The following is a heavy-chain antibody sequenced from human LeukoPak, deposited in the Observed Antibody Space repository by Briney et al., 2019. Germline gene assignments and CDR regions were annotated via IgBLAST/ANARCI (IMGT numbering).Heavy chain of an antibody. D-gene: IGHD6-6*01. J-gene: IGHJ4*02. CDR1: GFTFRDYS. V-gene: IGHV3-11*01. Sequence: GGSLRLSCAASGFTFRDYSMSWIRQAPGKGLEWVSYISSSGSTIYYADSVKGRFAISRDNAKTSLYLQMNSLRAEDTAVYYCARGSKAARYTDYWGQGTLVTVSS. CDR2: ISSSGSTI. CDR3: ARGSKAARYTDY.